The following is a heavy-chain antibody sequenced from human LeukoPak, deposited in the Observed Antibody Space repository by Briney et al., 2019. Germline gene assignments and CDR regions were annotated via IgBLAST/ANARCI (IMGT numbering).Heavy chain of an antibody. D-gene: IGHD2-15*01. CDR1: GYTFTSYG. J-gene: IGHJ4*02. V-gene: IGHV1-18*01. CDR2: ISAYNGNT. CDR3: ARLTGPDVGYCSGGSCYLDY. Sequence: GASVKVSCKASGYTFTSYGISWVRQAPGQGLEWMGWISAYNGNTNYAQKLQGRVTMTTDTSTSTAYMELRSLRSDDTAVYCCARLTGPDVGYCSGGSCYLDYWGQGTLVTVSS.